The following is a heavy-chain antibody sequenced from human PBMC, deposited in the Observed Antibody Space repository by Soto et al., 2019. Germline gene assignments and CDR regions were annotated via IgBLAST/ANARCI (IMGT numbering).Heavy chain of an antibody. J-gene: IGHJ6*03. CDR3: ARDMVGNNYYYYMDV. V-gene: IGHV3-23*01. Sequence: GGSLRLSCAASGFTFSSYAMSWVRQAPGKGLEWVADISGGGGSKYYADSVKGRFTISRDNSKNTLYLQMNSLRAEDTAVYYCARDMVGNNYYYYMDVWGKGTTVTAP. D-gene: IGHD2-15*01. CDR1: GFTFSSYA. CDR2: ISGGGGSK.